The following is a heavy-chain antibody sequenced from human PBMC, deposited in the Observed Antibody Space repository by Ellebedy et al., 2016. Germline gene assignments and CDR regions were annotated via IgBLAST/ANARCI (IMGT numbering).Heavy chain of an antibody. J-gene: IGHJ4*02. CDR1: GFTFSSYA. Sequence: GGSLRLSCAASGFTFSSYAMSWVRQAPGKGLEWVSVIYSGGSTYYADSVKGRFTISRDNSKNTLYLQMNSLRAEDTAVYYCAKELIVWSGYNYFDDWGQGTLVTVSS. V-gene: IGHV3-66*01. CDR3: AKELIVWSGYNYFDD. CDR2: IYSGGST. D-gene: IGHD3-3*01.